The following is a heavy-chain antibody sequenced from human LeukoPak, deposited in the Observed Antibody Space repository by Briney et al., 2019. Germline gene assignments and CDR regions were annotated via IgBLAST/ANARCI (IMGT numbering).Heavy chain of an antibody. CDR1: GYTFTSYA. CDR3: ARGGVAWLVLTHWFDP. D-gene: IGHD6-19*01. Sequence: ASVKVSCKASGYTFTSYAMHWVRQAPGQRLEWVGWINAGNGNTKYSQKFQGRVTITRDTSASTAYMELSSLRSEDTAVYYCARGGVAWLVLTHWFDPWGQGTLVTVSS. J-gene: IGHJ5*02. V-gene: IGHV1-3*01. CDR2: INAGNGNT.